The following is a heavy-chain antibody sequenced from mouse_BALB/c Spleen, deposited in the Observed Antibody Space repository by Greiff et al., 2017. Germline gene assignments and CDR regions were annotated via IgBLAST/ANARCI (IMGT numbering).Heavy chain of an antibody. J-gene: IGHJ4*01. CDR3: ARGDYGSSYVGAMDY. D-gene: IGHD1-1*01. CDR2: ISDGGSYT. CDR1: GFTFSDYY. Sequence: EVQRVESGGGLVKPGGSLKLSCAASGFTFSDYYMYWVRQTPEKRLEWVATISDGGSYTYYPDSVKGRFTISRDNAKNNLYLQMSSLKSEDTAMYYCARGDYGSSYVGAMDYWGQGTSVTVSS. V-gene: IGHV5-4*02.